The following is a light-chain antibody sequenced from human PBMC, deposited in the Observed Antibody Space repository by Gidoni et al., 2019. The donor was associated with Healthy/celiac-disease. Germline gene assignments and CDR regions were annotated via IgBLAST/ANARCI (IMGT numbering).Light chain of an antibody. Sequence: DSQMNQSPSSLSASVGDRVTITCRASQSISSYLNWYPQKPGKAPKLLIYAASSLQSGVPARFSGSGSGTDFTLTISSLQPEDFATYYCQQSYSTGALTFXGXTKVEIK. CDR1: QSISSY. CDR3: QQSYSTGALT. V-gene: IGKV1-39*01. J-gene: IGKJ4*01. CDR2: AAS.